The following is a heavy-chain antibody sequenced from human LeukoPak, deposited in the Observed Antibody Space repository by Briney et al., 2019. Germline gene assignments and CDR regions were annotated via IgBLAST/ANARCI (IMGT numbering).Heavy chain of an antibody. J-gene: IGHJ4*02. CDR1: GFTFNTYA. Sequence: PGGSLRLSCAASGFTFNTYAMHWVRQAAGMGLEWVEVISSAGSTKYYADSVKGRFTVSRDNSENTLYLQMNSLRAEDTAVYYCARHCPPNGGTNGVLCGEFGYWGQGTLVTVSS. D-gene: IGHD2-8*01. CDR2: ISSAGSTK. CDR3: ARHCPPNGGTNGVLCGEFGY. V-gene: IGHV3-30-3*01.